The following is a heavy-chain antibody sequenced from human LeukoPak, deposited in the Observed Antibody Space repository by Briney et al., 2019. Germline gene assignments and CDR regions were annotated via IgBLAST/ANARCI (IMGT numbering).Heavy chain of an antibody. CDR3: ARRGLRYFDWLAN. CDR2: IYSGGST. Sequence: PGGSLRLSCAASGFTFSNAWMSWVRQAPGKGLEWVSVIYSGGSTYYADSVKGRFTISRDNSKNTLYLQMNSLRAEDTAVYYCARRGLRYFDWLANRGQGTLVTVSS. CDR1: GFTFSNAW. J-gene: IGHJ4*02. D-gene: IGHD3-9*01. V-gene: IGHV3-53*01.